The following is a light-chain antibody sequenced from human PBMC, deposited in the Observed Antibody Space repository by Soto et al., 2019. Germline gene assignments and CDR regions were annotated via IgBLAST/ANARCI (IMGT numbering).Light chain of an antibody. J-gene: IGKJ4*01. V-gene: IGKV1-5*03. CDR2: KAS. CDR3: QQYNTYPLT. Sequence: EIQMTQSPSTLSSSVGDSVTITCRASQSISPWLAWYQQKPGKAPTFLIYKASSLEGGVPSRFSGSGSGTDFNITISSLQPDDFATYYCQQYNTYPLTFGGGTTVEIK. CDR1: QSISPW.